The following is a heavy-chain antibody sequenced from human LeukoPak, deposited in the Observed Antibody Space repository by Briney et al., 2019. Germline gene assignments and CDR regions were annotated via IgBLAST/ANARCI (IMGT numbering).Heavy chain of an antibody. CDR3: ATARPPLRGTVLTGYYNLDY. CDR2: MSAYKGNT. CDR1: GYTFTSYG. V-gene: IGHV1-18*01. J-gene: IGHJ4*02. Sequence: GGAVMVSCRASGYTFTSYGISWVGQAPGEGVEGMGWMSAYKGNTNYTHYHPSSITMIPDHSTSSAYMALRSLSPDDTAVYYCATARPPLRGTVLTGYYNLDYWGKGTLVTASS. D-gene: IGHD3-9*01.